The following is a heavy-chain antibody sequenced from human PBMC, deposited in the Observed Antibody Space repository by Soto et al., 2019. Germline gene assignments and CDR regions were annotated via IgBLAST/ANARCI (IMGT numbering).Heavy chain of an antibody. CDR3: ARRDGYNFDY. Sequence: EVQLVESGGGLVQPGGSLRLSCAASGFTFSSYAMHWVRQAPGKGLEYVSAISSNGVSTYYANSVKGRFTISRDNSKNTLYLQMGSLRAEDMAVYYCARRDGYNFDYWGQGTLVTVSS. CDR1: GFTFSSYA. D-gene: IGHD5-12*01. CDR2: ISSNGVST. J-gene: IGHJ4*02. V-gene: IGHV3-64*01.